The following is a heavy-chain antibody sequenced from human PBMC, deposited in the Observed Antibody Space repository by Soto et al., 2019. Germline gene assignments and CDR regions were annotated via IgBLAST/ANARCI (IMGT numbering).Heavy chain of an antibody. V-gene: IGHV2-5*01. D-gene: IGHD6-13*01. CDR3: TLRQDTSRGPIY. J-gene: IGHJ4*02. CDR1: GFSLTTRGMT. Sequence: ESGPTLVNPTQTLTLTCTVSGFSLTTRGMTLGWIRQPPGKAPEWLALSTQYSPSLQSRLTFTEDTSKNQVALTMTNMDPVDTATYYCTLRQDTSRGPIYWGQGIMDTVSS. CDR2: ST.